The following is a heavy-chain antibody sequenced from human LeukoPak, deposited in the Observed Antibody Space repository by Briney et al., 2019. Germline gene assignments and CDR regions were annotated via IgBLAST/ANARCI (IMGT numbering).Heavy chain of an antibody. J-gene: IGHJ4*02. CDR2: ISSSSSYI. V-gene: IGHV3-21*01. Sequence: GGSLRLSCAASGFTFSSYSMIWVRQAPGKGLEWVSSISSSSSYIYYADSVMGRFTVSRDNAKNSLYLQMNSLRAEDTVVYYCARAETGYYYDSSGYPFAYWGQGTLVTVSS. D-gene: IGHD3-22*01. CDR1: GFTFSSYS. CDR3: ARAETGYYYDSSGYPFAY.